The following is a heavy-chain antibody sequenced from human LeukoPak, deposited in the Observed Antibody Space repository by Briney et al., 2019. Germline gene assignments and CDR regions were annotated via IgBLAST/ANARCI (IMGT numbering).Heavy chain of an antibody. D-gene: IGHD6-19*01. CDR3: ARVVAVAETYNFDY. Sequence: PSETLSLTCTVSGGSISSGSYYWSWIRQPAGKGLEWIGRIYTSGSTNYNPSLKSRVTIPVDTSKNQFSLKLSSVTAADTAVYYCARVVAVAETYNFDYWGQGTLVTVSS. CDR2: IYTSGST. J-gene: IGHJ4*02. CDR1: GGSISSGSYY. V-gene: IGHV4-61*02.